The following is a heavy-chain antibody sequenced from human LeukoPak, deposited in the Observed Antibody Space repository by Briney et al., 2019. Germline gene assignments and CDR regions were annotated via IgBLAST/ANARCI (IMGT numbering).Heavy chain of an antibody. Sequence: EGSLRLSCVASGFTFSTYEMNWVRQAPGKGLEWVSYISSSGSTIYYADSVKGRFTISRDNAKNSLYLQMDSLRAEDTAVYYCAREPQLDYWGQGTLVTVSS. D-gene: IGHD3-10*01. CDR1: GFTFSTYE. J-gene: IGHJ4*02. CDR2: ISSSGSTI. CDR3: AREPQLDY. V-gene: IGHV3-48*03.